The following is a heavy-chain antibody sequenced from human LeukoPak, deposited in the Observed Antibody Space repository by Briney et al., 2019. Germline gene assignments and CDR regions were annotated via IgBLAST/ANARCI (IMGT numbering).Heavy chain of an antibody. J-gene: IGHJ4*02. CDR3: ARATRGSFFACDY. CDR2: IYYNGNT. Sequence: SETLSLTCTVSGGSISGYYWSWIRQSHGKGLEWIGYIYYNGNTNYNPSLKSRVTISVDTSKNHFSLNLTSVTAADTAVYYCARATRGSFFACDYWGQGTLVTVSS. V-gene: IGHV4-59*01. D-gene: IGHD1-26*01. CDR1: GGSISGYY.